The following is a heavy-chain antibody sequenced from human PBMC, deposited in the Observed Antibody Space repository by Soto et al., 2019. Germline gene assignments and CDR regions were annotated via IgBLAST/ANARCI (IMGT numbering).Heavy chain of an antibody. CDR1: GYTFTGYY. CDR3: ARGGYSGYEGAGDDAFDI. J-gene: IGHJ3*02. Sequence: ASVKVSCKASGYTFTGYYMHWVRQAPGQGLEWMGWINPNSGGTNYAQKFQGWVAMTRDTSISTAYMELSRLRSDDTAVYYCARGGYSGYEGAGDDAFDIWGQGTMVTVSS. D-gene: IGHD5-12*01. CDR2: INPNSGGT. V-gene: IGHV1-2*04.